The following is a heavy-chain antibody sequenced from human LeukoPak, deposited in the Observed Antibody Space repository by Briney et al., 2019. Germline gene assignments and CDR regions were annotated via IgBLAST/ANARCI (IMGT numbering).Heavy chain of an antibody. V-gene: IGHV3-15*01. CDR1: GISFSDSW. Sequence: GGSLRLSCTVSGISFSDSWMTWVSQAPRKGLEWVGRIKRKTDGGTTDYSSLVKGRFIISRDDSTNTLYLQMNSRKPEDTAVYFCTQTYYYEITNVNPFDYWGQGTLVTVSS. CDR3: TQTYYYEITNVNPFDY. J-gene: IGHJ4*02. D-gene: IGHD3-22*01. CDR2: IKRKTDGGTT.